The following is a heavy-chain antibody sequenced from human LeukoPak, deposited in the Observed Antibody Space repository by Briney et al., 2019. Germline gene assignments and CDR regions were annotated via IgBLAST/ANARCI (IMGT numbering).Heavy chain of an antibody. CDR1: GFTFSNAW. J-gene: IGHJ4*02. CDR2: INSKTDGGTT. D-gene: IGHD1-26*01. Sequence: GGSLRLSCAASGFTFSNAWMSWVRQAPGKGLEWVGRINSKTDGGTTDYAAPVKGRFTISRGDSKNTLYLQMNSLKTEDTAVYYCTTYGMSTEELDYWGQGTLVTVSS. V-gene: IGHV3-15*01. CDR3: TTYGMSTEELDY.